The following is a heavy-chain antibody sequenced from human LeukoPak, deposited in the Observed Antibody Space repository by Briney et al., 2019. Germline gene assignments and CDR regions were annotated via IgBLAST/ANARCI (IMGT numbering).Heavy chain of an antibody. Sequence: GVSLRLSCAASGFTFSSYAMHWVRQAPGKGLEWVAVISYDGSNKYYANSVKGRFTISRDNSKNTLYLQMNSLRAEDTAVYYCARAIDDSSGYTDYWGQGTLVTVSS. V-gene: IGHV3-30*01. J-gene: IGHJ4*02. CDR1: GFTFSSYA. CDR3: ARAIDDSSGYTDY. CDR2: ISYDGSNK. D-gene: IGHD3-22*01.